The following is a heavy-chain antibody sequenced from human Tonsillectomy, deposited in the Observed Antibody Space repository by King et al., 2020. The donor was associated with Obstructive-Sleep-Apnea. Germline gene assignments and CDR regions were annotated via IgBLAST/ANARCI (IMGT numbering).Heavy chain of an antibody. CDR2: IYYTGTT. Sequence: LQLQESGPGLVKPAETLSLICTVSGGSVSSNNYYWGWIRQPPVKGLEWIATIYYTGTTYYNPSLKSRVTMSVDTSKNQFSLRLSSVTAADTALYFCARAHPYGPLYYFDSWGQGTLVTVSS. V-gene: IGHV4-39*02. J-gene: IGHJ4*02. CDR1: GGSVSSNNYY. D-gene: IGHD3-10*01. CDR3: ARAHPYGPLYYFDS.